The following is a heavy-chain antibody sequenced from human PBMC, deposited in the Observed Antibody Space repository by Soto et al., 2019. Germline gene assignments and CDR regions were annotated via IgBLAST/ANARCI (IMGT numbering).Heavy chain of an antibody. D-gene: IGHD3-22*01. CDR2: MRPSDGST. Sequence: QVPLVQSGAEVVKPGASLTISCRASGYTVSSFYLHWVRQAPGQGLEWMGVMRPSDGSTNYAQKFQGRVTMTRATSTNTVYMDLSSLRSDDTAVYYCARGPALRYYDMSGYRGSFEYWGLGTLVTVSS. V-gene: IGHV1-46*01. CDR3: ARGPALRYYDMSGYRGSFEY. J-gene: IGHJ4*02. CDR1: GYTVSSFY.